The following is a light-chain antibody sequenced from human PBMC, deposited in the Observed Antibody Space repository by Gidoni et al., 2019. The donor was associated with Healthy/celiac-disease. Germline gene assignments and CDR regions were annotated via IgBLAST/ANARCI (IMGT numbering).Light chain of an antibody. V-gene: IGKV1-39*01. CDR1: QSISSY. J-gene: IGKJ4*01. CDR3: QQSYSTPPT. CDR2: AAA. Sequence: DIQMTQSPSSLSASVGDRVTITCRASQSISSYLNWYQQKPGKAPKRLIYAAASLQSGVPSRFSGSGSGTDFTLTISSLQPEDFATYYCQQSYSTPPTFGGXTKVEIK.